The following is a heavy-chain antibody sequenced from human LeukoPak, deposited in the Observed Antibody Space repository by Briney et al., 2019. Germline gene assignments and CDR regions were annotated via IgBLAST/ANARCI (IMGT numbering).Heavy chain of an antibody. J-gene: IGHJ4*02. Sequence: SQTLSLTCSVSGGSFSIGGYSWPWIRQLPGRGLEWIGYIYYSGNTYYNPSLKSRVTISVVTSKNQFSLKLSSVTAADTAVYYCARGVELTTTVTSYSFDYWGQGTLVTVSS. V-gene: IGHV4-31*03. CDR3: ARGVELTTTVTSYSFDY. CDR2: IYYSGNT. CDR1: GGSFSIGGYS. D-gene: IGHD4-17*01.